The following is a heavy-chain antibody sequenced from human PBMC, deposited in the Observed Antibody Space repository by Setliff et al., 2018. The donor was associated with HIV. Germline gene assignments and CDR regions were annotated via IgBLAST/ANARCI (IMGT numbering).Heavy chain of an antibody. Sequence: PGGSLRLSCVASGFTFSDYELNWVRQAPGKRPEWLAYIGASGRTMYYADSVRGRFTVSRDNAKNSLYLQMNSLRAEDTAVYYCARDNGRYFDRGWFDPWGQGALVTVSS. D-gene: IGHD3-9*01. CDR1: GFTFSDYE. J-gene: IGHJ5*02. V-gene: IGHV3-48*03. CDR3: ARDNGRYFDRGWFDP. CDR2: IGASGRTM.